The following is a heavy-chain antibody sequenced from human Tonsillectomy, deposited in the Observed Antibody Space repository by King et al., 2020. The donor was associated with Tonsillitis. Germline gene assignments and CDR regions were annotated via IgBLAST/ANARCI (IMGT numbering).Heavy chain of an antibody. D-gene: IGHD4-17*01. CDR1: GYSITSGYY. Sequence: QLQESGPGLVKPSETLSLTCTVSGYSITSGYYWGWIRQPPGKGLEWIGTMFRGESTSYNPSLKSRVTISVDVSKNQFSLNLSSVTAADTAIYYCARFGILHYGWADYWGQGTLVTVSS. CDR2: MFRGEST. CDR3: ARFGILHYGWADY. J-gene: IGHJ4*02. V-gene: IGHV4-38-2*02.